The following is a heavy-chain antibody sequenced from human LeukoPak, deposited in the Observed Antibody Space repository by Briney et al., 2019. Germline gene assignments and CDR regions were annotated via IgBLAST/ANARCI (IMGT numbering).Heavy chain of an antibody. Sequence: PGGSLRLSCAASGFTFSSYAMSWVRQAPGKGLEWVSAISGSGGSTYYAGSVKGRFTISRDNSKNTLYLQMNSLRAEDTAVYYCAKSDNYYGSGSYSRWYNWFDPWGQGTLVTVSS. J-gene: IGHJ5*02. V-gene: IGHV3-23*01. D-gene: IGHD3-10*01. CDR3: AKSDNYYGSGSYSRWYNWFDP. CDR1: GFTFSSYA. CDR2: ISGSGGST.